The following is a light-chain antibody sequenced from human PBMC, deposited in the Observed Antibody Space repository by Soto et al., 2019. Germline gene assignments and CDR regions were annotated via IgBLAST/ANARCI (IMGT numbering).Light chain of an antibody. V-gene: IGLV1-44*01. CDR1: SSNIGSNA. Sequence: QSVLTQPPSASGTPGQRVTISCSGSSSNIGSNAVNWYQQLPGTAPKVLIHSNNQRPSGVPDRFSSSKSGTSASLAISGLQSEDEADYYCAAWDGLNGYVVFGGGTQLTVL. CDR3: AAWDGLNGYVV. J-gene: IGLJ2*01. CDR2: SNN.